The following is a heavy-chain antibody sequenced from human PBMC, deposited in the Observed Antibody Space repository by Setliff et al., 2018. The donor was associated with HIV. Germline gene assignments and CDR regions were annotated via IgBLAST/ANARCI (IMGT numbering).Heavy chain of an antibody. V-gene: IGHV1-69*13. Sequence: SVKVSCKTSRGTFFTYAFTWVRQAPGQGLEWVGGIVPVFRTVNYAQKLQGRVTITADESTSASYMELTSLTSDDTAVYYCAIGPKKGVNILPPDSWGQGTLVTVSS. CDR1: RGTFFTYA. D-gene: IGHD3-10*01. J-gene: IGHJ4*02. CDR2: IVPVFRTV. CDR3: AIGPKKGVNILPPDS.